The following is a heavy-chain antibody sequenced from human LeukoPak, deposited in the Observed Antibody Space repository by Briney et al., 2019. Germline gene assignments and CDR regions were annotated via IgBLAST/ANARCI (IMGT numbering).Heavy chain of an antibody. CDR2: LYSDGTT. V-gene: IGHV3-53*01. Sequence: SGGSLRLSCATSGFTVSSNYMSWVRQAPGKRLEWVSVLYSDGTTYYADSVKGRFTISRDNSKNTLFLQMNNLRAEDTAVYYCARAGLANAFDIWGQGTMVTVSS. CDR1: GFTVSSNY. CDR3: ARAGLANAFDI. J-gene: IGHJ3*02.